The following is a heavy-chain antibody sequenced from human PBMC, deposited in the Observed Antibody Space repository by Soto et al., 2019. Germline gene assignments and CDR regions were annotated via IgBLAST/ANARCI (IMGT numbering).Heavy chain of an antibody. V-gene: IGHV1-2*02. CDR3: ARLDIVGATYFDY. CDR2: INPNSGGT. Sequence: GASVKVSCKASGYTFTGYYMHWVRQAPGQGLEWMGWINPNSGGTNYAQKFQGRVTMTRDTSISTAYMELSRLSSDDTAVYYCARLDIVGATYFDYWGQGTLVTVSS. CDR1: GYTFTGYY. D-gene: IGHD1-26*01. J-gene: IGHJ4*02.